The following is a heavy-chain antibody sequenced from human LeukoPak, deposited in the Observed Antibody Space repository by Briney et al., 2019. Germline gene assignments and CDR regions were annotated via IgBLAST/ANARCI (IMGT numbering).Heavy chain of an antibody. V-gene: IGHV4-39*07. CDR2: IYSICST. D-gene: IGHD6-19*01. J-gene: IGHJ6*03. Sequence: SETLSLTCRVSGASINSCSNYWGCIPQPPVKKLEWIGSIYSICSTYYNPSLKSRVIIMSDTPKNHFSLTLNSVTAADTAVYYCARETTVRGGMPVAGPQPYIYYMDVWGKGTTVTISS. CDR3: ARETTVRGGMPVAGPQPYIYYMDV. CDR1: GASINSCSNY.